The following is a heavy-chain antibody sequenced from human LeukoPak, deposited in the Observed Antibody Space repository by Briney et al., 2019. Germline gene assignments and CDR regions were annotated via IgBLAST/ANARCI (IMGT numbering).Heavy chain of an antibody. CDR2: ISGSGGST. Sequence: GGSLRLSCVASGFTFSSYAMSWVRQAPGKGLEWVSAISGSGGSTYYADSVKGRFTISRDNSKNTLYLQMNSLRAEDTAVYYCAKVLIGYGDYADAFDIWGQGTMVTVSS. J-gene: IGHJ3*02. CDR3: AKVLIGYGDYADAFDI. V-gene: IGHV3-23*01. CDR1: GFTFSSYA. D-gene: IGHD4-17*01.